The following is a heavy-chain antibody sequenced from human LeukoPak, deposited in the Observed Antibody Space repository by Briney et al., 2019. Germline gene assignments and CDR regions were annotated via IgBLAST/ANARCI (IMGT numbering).Heavy chain of an antibody. V-gene: IGHV3-30*03. CDR1: GFTFSSYS. D-gene: IGHD2-8*01. Sequence: GGSPRLSCAASGFTFSSYSMNWVRQAPGKGLEWVAVISYDGSNIQYADSVKGRFTISRDNSKNTLYLQMNSLSGEDTAVHYCARGGANFFDFWGQGALVTVSS. CDR2: ISYDGSNI. CDR3: ARGGANFFDF. J-gene: IGHJ4*02.